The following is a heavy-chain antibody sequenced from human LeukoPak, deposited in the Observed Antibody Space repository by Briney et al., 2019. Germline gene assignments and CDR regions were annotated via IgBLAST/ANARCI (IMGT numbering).Heavy chain of an antibody. Sequence: SETLSLTCAVSGGSISSYYWSWIRQPPGKGLEWIGYIYYSGSTNYNPSLKSRVTTSVDTSKNQFSLKLSSVTAADTAVYYCARDTGTVVDYWGQGTLVTVSS. J-gene: IGHJ4*02. V-gene: IGHV4-59*01. CDR3: ARDTGTVVDY. CDR2: IYYSGST. CDR1: GGSISSYY. D-gene: IGHD4-23*01.